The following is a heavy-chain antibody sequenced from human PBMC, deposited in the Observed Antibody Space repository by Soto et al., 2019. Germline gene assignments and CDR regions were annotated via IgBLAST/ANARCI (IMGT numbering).Heavy chain of an antibody. Sequence: SETLSLTCTVSGDSISSSSYYWGWIRQPPGKGLEWIGSISNSGSTYYNPSLKSQVTISVDTSKNQFSLKLSSVTATDTAVYHCARPKDSSGWYGFFDYWGQGTLVTVSS. CDR2: ISNSGST. J-gene: IGHJ4*02. D-gene: IGHD6-19*01. CDR3: ARPKDSSGWYGFFDY. V-gene: IGHV4-39*01. CDR1: GDSISSSSYY.